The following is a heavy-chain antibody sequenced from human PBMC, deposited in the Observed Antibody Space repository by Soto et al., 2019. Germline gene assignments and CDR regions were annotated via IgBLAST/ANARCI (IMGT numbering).Heavy chain of an antibody. J-gene: IGHJ4*02. CDR1: GGTFSSYT. Sequence: QVQLVQSGAEVKKPGSSVKVSYKASGGTFSSYTISWVRQAPGQGLEWMGRIIPILGIANYAQKFQGRVTITADKSTSTAYMELSSLRSEDTAVYYCARDRGSSSPAFYFDYWGQGTLVTVSS. CDR3: ARDRGSSSPAFYFDY. CDR2: IIPILGIA. V-gene: IGHV1-69*08. D-gene: IGHD6-13*01.